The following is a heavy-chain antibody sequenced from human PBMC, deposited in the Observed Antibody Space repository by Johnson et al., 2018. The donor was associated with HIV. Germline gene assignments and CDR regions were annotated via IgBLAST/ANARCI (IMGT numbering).Heavy chain of an antibody. D-gene: IGHD6-13*01. CDR1: EFTFSTYD. V-gene: IGHV3-30-3*01. J-gene: IGHJ3*02. CDR3: ARVLESKVAAGSWAFDI. CDR2: ISYDGANK. Sequence: QVQLVESGGGLVQPGGSLRLSCAASEFTFSTYDMHWVRQAPGKGLEWVAVISYDGANKYYADSAKGRFTISRDNSKNTLYLQMNSLTTEDTAVYYCARVLESKVAAGSWAFDIWGQGTMVTVSS.